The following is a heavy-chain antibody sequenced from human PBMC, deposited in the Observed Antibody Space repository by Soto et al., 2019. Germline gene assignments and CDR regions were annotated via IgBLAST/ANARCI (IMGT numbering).Heavy chain of an antibody. D-gene: IGHD3-22*01. V-gene: IGHV3-30*18. CDR3: AKELYYYDSSGPSGFDP. CDR1: GFTFSSYG. J-gene: IGHJ5*02. Sequence: PGGSLRLSCAASGFTFSSYGMHWVRQAPGKGLEWVAVISYDGSNKYYADSVKGRFTISRDNSKNTLYLQMNSLRAEDTAVYYCAKELYYYDSSGPSGFDPWGQGTLVTVSS. CDR2: ISYDGSNK.